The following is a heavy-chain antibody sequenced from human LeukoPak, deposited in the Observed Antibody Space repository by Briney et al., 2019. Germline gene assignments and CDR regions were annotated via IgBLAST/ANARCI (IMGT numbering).Heavy chain of an antibody. V-gene: IGHV3-23*01. CDR3: AKDLTGYCSGGSCCTNWFDP. J-gene: IGHJ5*02. CDR2: ISGSGGST. D-gene: IGHD2-15*01. CDR1: GFTFSSYA. Sequence: GGSLRLSCAASGFTFSSYAMSWVRQAPGKGLEWVSAISGSGGSTYYADSVKGRFTISRDNSKNTLHLQMNSLRAEDTAVYYCAKDLTGYCSGGSCCTNWFDPWGQGTLVTVSS.